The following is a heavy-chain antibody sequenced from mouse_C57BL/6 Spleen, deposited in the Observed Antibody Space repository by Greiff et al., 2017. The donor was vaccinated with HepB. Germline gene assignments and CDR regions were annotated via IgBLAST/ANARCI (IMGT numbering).Heavy chain of an antibody. CDR3: ARISTMVTTWEGYAMDY. V-gene: IGHV2-9-1*01. J-gene: IGHJ4*01. CDR1: GFSLTSYA. D-gene: IGHD2-2*01. CDR2: IWTGGGT. Sequence: QVQLKESGPGLVAPSQSLSITCTVSGFSLTSYAISWVRQPPGKGLEWLGVIWTGGGTNYNSALKSRLSISKDNSKSQVFLKMNSLQTDDTARYYCARISTMVTTWEGYAMDYWGQGTSVTVSS.